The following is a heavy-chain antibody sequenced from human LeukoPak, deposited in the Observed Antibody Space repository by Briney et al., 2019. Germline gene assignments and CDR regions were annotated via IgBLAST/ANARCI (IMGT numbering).Heavy chain of an antibody. V-gene: IGHV3-23*01. D-gene: IGHD4-11*01. Sequence: PGGSLRLSCAASGFTFSSYAMSWVRQAPGKGLEWVSAISGSGGSTYYADSVKGRFTISRDNAKSSLFLQMNSLRDEDTATYYCARMYSSGFDLWGQGTLVTVAS. CDR3: ARMYSSGFDL. J-gene: IGHJ5*02. CDR2: ISGSGGST. CDR1: GFTFSSYA.